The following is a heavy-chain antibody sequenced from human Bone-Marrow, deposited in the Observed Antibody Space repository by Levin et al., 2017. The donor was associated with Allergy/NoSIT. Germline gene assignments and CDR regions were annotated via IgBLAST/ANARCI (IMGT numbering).Heavy chain of an antibody. Sequence: GASVKVSCKASGYTFTDSYIHWMRQAPGQGLEWMGRINPNSGDTSYAQKFQGRVTMTRDTSISTVYMDLSRLRSDDTAVYYCARARESWDYGSGINGYNWFDPWGQGTLVTVSS. V-gene: IGHV1-2*06. CDR3: ARARESWDYGSGINGYNWFDP. D-gene: IGHD3-10*01. CDR2: INPNSGDT. CDR1: GYTFTDSY. J-gene: IGHJ5*02.